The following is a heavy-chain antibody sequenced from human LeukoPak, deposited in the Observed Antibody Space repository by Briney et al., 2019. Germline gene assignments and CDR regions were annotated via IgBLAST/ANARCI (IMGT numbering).Heavy chain of an antibody. Sequence: PSQTLSLTCTVSGGSISSGGYYWSWIRQPPGKGLEWIGYIYHSGSTYYNPSLKSRVTISVDTSKNQFSLKLSSVTAADTAVYYCAREVGGGNPRYGMDVWGQGTTVTVSS. CDR2: IYHSGST. V-gene: IGHV4-30-2*01. J-gene: IGHJ6*02. CDR3: AREVGGGNPRYGMDV. D-gene: IGHD3-16*01. CDR1: GGSISSGGYY.